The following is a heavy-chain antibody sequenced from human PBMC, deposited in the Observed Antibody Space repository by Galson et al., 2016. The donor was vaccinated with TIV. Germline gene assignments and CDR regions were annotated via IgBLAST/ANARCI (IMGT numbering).Heavy chain of an antibody. CDR3: ARGRGYSFGSVSSYFDY. J-gene: IGHJ4*02. V-gene: IGHV1-69*06. CDR1: GGIFSNFV. D-gene: IGHD3-10*01. Sequence: SVKVSCKASGGIFSNFVISWVRQAPGQGLEWMGSINPIFGTANYAQKFQGRVTITADTSTSTFYMDLSSLRSEYTAIYYCARGRGYSFGSVSSYFDYWGQGSLVTVSS. CDR2: INPIFGTA.